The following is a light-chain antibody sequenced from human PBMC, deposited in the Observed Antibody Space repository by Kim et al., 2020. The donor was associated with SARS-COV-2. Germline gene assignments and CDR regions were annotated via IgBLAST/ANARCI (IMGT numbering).Light chain of an antibody. CDR3: NSRDTSGNLWV. V-gene: IGLV3-19*01. CDR1: SLRNYH. J-gene: IGLJ3*02. Sequence: ALRQTVRITCQGNSLRNYHASWYQQRPGQDPVLVIYNKDNRPSGIPDRFSGSSSVDTASLTITGARAEDEADYYCNSRDTSGNLWVFGGGTQLTVL. CDR2: NKD.